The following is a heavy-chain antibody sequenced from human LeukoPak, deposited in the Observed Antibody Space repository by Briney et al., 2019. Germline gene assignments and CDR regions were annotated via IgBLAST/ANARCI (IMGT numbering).Heavy chain of an antibody. V-gene: IGHV3-9*01. CDR2: IGWTSDSI. CDR1: GFTFDDYA. J-gene: IGHJ4*02. Sequence: QGGGSLRLSCAASGFTFDDYAMHWVRQAPGKGLEWVSGIGWTSDSIGYADSVKGRFTISRDNAKNSLYLQMNSLRPEDTALYYCAKELSVAGTSPLDYWGQGTLVTVSS. D-gene: IGHD2-15*01. CDR3: AKELSVAGTSPLDY.